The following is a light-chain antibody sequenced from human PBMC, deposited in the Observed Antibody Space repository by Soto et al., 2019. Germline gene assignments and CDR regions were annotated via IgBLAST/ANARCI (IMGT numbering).Light chain of an antibody. CDR3: QQYGDSPGT. J-gene: IGKJ1*01. CDR1: QSVASSS. V-gene: IGKV3-20*01. Sequence: IVLTQSPGTLSLSPGERVTLSCRASQSVASSSLAWYQQKDDQSPRLLIYGASSRATGIPARFSGSGSGTDFILTITRLEPEDFAVYYCQQYGDSPGTFGQGTRLEI. CDR2: GAS.